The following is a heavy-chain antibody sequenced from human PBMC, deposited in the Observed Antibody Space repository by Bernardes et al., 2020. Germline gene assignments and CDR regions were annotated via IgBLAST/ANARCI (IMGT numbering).Heavy chain of an antibody. CDR3: AKGVAAAGTGLFDY. D-gene: IGHD6-13*01. CDR2: ISWDGGST. J-gene: IGHJ4*02. V-gene: IGHV3-43*01. CDR1: GFTFDDYT. Sequence: GGSLRLSCAASGFTFDDYTMHWVRQAPGKGLEWVSLISWDGGSTYYADSVKGRFTISRDNSKNSLYLQMNSLRTEDTALYYCAKGVAAAGTGLFDYWDQGTLVTVSS.